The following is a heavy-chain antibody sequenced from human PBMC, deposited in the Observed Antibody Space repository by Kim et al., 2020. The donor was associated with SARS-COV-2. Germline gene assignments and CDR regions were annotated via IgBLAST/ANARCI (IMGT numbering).Heavy chain of an antibody. J-gene: IGHJ5*02. Sequence: ASVKVSCKASGYTFTSYDINWVRQATGQGLEWMGWMNPNSGNTGYAQKFQGRVTMTRNTSISTAYMELSSLRSEDTAVYYCASKYYYGSGKYNWFDPWGQGTLVTVSS. CDR3: ASKYYYGSGKYNWFDP. D-gene: IGHD3-10*01. CDR1: GYTFTSYD. V-gene: IGHV1-8*01. CDR2: MNPNSGNT.